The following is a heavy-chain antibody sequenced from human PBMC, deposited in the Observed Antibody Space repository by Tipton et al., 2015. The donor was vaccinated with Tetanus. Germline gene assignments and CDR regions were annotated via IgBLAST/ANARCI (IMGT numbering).Heavy chain of an antibody. V-gene: IGHV3-11*01. Sequence: QLVQSGGGAVKPGGSLRLSCAASGFALGDYYMSWIRQAPGKGLEWISYSSSRGTTTYYTDSVRGRFTISRDNAKNSLYLLLNSLRADDTAVYYCARSPLGYSTSWYYFDYWGQGTLVSVSS. D-gene: IGHD6-13*01. CDR2: SSSRGTTT. CDR3: ARSPLGYSTSWYYFDY. CDR1: GFALGDYY. J-gene: IGHJ4*02.